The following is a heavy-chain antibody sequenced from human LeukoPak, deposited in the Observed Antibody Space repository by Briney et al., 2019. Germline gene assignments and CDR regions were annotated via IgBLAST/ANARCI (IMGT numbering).Heavy chain of an antibody. Sequence: GGSLRLSCAASGFILSNHWMTWVRQAPRKGPEWVANMNKDGSEKYYVDSVKGRFTISRDTAKNSLYLQMNNLRAEDTALYYCARNNDMDVWGQGTTVIVSS. CDR1: GFILSNHW. CDR3: ARNNDMDV. V-gene: IGHV3-7*03. D-gene: IGHD1/OR15-1a*01. CDR2: MNKDGSEK. J-gene: IGHJ6*02.